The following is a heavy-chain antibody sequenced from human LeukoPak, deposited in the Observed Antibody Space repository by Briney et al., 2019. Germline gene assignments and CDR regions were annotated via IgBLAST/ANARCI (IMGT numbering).Heavy chain of an antibody. CDR2: VYTSGST. D-gene: IGHD3-22*01. J-gene: IGHJ4*02. V-gene: IGHV4-4*07. CDR1: GGSISSYY. CDR3: ASSRFSYYDSGGYYDY. Sequence: SETLSLTCTVSGGSISSYYWSWIRQPAGKGLEGSGRVYTSGSTNYTPSLKSRVTMSVATSKNQFSLKLSSVTAADTAVYYCASSRFSYYDSGGYYDYWGQGTLVTVSS.